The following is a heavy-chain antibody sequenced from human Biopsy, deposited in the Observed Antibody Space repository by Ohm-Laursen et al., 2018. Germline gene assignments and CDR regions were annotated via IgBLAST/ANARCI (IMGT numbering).Heavy chain of an antibody. Sequence: SVKVSCQAPGGTFSNYGVNWVRQAPGQGLEWLGGNIPILGTGNYAQKFQDRVTVAADTSTSTATMELRSLRSDDTAVYYCATKLTGYFHHWGQGTLVIVSS. CDR1: GGTFSNYG. CDR2: NIPILGTG. D-gene: IGHD3-9*01. J-gene: IGHJ1*01. CDR3: ATKLTGYFHH. V-gene: IGHV1-69*06.